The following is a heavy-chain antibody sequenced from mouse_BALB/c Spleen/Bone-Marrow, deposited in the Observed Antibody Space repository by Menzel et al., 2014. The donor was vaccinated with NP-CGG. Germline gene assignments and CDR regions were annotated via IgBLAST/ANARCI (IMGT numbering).Heavy chain of an antibody. CDR1: DYTFTDYY. Sequence: LVESGAELARPGASVKLSCKASDYTFTDYYINWVKQRTGQGLEWIGEIYPESGDAFYNENFKGKATLTADTSSSTAYMQLSSLTSDDSAVYFCAKGSFGYWGQGTTLTVSS. CDR2: IYPESGDA. CDR3: AKGSFGY. J-gene: IGHJ2*01. V-gene: IGHV1-77*01. D-gene: IGHD1-1*01.